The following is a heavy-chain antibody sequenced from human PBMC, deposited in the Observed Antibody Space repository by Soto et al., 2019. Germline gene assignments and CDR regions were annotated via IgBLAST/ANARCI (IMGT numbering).Heavy chain of an antibody. J-gene: IGHJ6*02. V-gene: IGHV1-69*01. Sequence: QVQLVQSGAVVKKPGSSVKVSCKASGGTFSSYAISWVRQAPGQGLEWMGGIIPIFGTANYAQKFQGRVTITADESTSTAYMELSSLRSEDTAVYYCARAGYDILTGYEDYYYYGMDVWGQGTTVTVSS. CDR1: GGTFSSYA. CDR2: IIPIFGTA. CDR3: ARAGYDILTGYEDYYYYGMDV. D-gene: IGHD3-9*01.